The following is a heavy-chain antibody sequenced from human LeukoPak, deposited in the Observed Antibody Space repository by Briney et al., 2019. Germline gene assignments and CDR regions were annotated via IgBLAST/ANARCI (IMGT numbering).Heavy chain of an antibody. V-gene: IGHV4-59*08. Sequence: PSETLSLTCTVSGGSISSYYWSWIRQPPGKGLEWIGYIYYSGSTNYNPSLKSRVTISVDTSKNQSSLKLSSVTAADTAVYYCARHLDLYCSSTSCRGHNYYYGMDVWGQGTTVTVSS. D-gene: IGHD2-2*01. CDR1: GGSISSYY. J-gene: IGHJ6*02. CDR2: IYYSGST. CDR3: ARHLDLYCSSTSCRGHNYYYGMDV.